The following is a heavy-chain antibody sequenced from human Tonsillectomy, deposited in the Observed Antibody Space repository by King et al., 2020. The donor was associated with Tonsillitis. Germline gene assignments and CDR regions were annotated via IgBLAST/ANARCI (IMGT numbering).Heavy chain of an antibody. D-gene: IGHD3-10*01. Sequence: VQLVESGAEVKKPGESLRISCQGSGYTFTSYWVTWVRQMPGKGLEWMGRIDPSDSYTNYSPSFQGHVTISADKSISTAYLQWSSLRASDTAMYYCARHRWVNMVPGVMEIDFWGQGTLVTVSS. CDR1: GYTFTSYW. J-gene: IGHJ4*02. CDR2: IDPSDSYT. V-gene: IGHV5-10-1*03. CDR3: ARHRWVNMVPGVMEIDF.